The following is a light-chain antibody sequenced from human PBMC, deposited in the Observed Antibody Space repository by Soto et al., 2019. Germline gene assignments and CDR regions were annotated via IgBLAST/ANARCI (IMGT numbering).Light chain of an antibody. CDR3: SSYTRSSTYV. CDR2: DVS. V-gene: IGLV2-14*01. J-gene: IGLJ1*01. Sequence: QSVLTQPAPVSGSPGQSITISCTGTSSYVGGYNYVSWYRQHPGRAPKLMIYDVSNRPSGVSNRFSGSKSGNTASLTISGLQAEDEADYYCSSYTRSSTYVFGTGTKVTVL. CDR1: SSYVGGYNY.